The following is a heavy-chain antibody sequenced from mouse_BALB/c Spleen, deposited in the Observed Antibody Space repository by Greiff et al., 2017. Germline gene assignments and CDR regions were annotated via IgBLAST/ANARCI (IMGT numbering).Heavy chain of an antibody. V-gene: IGHV1-9*01. CDR3: ARVLSPSGWYFDV. J-gene: IGHJ1*01. D-gene: IGHD6-1*01. CDR2: ILPGSGST. CDR1: GYTFSSYW. Sequence: QVQLQQSGAELMKPGASVKISCKATGYTFSSYWIEWVKQRPGHGLEWIGEILPGSGSTNYNEKFKGKATFTADTSSNTAYMQLSSLTSEDSAVYYCARVLSPSGWYFDVWGAGTTVTVSS.